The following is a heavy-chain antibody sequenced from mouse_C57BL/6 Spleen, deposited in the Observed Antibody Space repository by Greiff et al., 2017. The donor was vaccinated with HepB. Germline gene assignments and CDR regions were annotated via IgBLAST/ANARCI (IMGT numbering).Heavy chain of an antibody. J-gene: IGHJ4*01. Sequence: VQLQQSGPELVKPGASVKISCKASGYAFSSSWMNWVKQRPGKGLEWIGRIYPGDGDTNYNGKFKGKATLTADKSSSTAYMQLSSLTSEDSAVYFCAPLGAMDYWGQGTSVTVSS. CDR3: APLGAMDY. V-gene: IGHV1-82*01. CDR2: IYPGDGDT. CDR1: GYAFSSSW.